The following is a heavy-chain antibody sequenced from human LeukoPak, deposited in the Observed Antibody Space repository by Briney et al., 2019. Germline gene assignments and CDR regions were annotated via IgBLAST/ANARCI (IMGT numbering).Heavy chain of an antibody. CDR3: VGVGGYDSSGFLDY. Sequence: GGSLRLSCAASGFTFSNDGMHWVRQAPGRGLEWVALISYDGSDKHYADSVQGRFTVSRDNSKNTLYLQMNSLSRDDTAVYYCVGVGGYDSSGFLDYWGQGTLVTVSS. V-gene: IGHV3-30*03. J-gene: IGHJ4*02. CDR1: GFTFSNDG. CDR2: ISYDGSDK. D-gene: IGHD3-22*01.